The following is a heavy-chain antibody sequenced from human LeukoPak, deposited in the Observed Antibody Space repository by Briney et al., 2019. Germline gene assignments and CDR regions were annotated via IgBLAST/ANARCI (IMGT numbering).Heavy chain of an antibody. Sequence: PGGSLRLSCAASGFTFSSHWMSWVRQAPGKGLEWVSHISSSGSAKYYADSVKGRFTISRDNAKNSLYLQMNSLRDEDTAVFYCASGSGHWGQGTLVTVSS. V-gene: IGHV3-48*02. D-gene: IGHD2-2*03. CDR3: ASGSGH. CDR2: ISSSGSAK. J-gene: IGHJ4*02. CDR1: GFTFSSHW.